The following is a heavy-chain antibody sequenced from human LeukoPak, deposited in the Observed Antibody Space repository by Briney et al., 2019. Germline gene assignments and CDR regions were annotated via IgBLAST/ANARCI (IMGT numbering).Heavy chain of an antibody. J-gene: IGHJ4*02. CDR3: ARVGSGYGIYFDY. CDR2: IYSGGST. CDR1: GFTVSSNY. Sequence: GGSLRLSRAASGFTVSSNYMSWVRQAPGKGLEWVSVIYSGGSTYYADSVKGRFTISRDNSKNTLYLQMNSLRAEDTAVYYCARVGSGYGIYFDYWGQGTLVTVSS. D-gene: IGHD1-26*01. V-gene: IGHV3-53*01.